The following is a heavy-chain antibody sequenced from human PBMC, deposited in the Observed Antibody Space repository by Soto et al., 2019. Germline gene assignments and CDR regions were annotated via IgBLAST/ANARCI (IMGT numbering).Heavy chain of an antibody. CDR3: ARGTVREFAD. D-gene: IGHD1-26*01. J-gene: IGHJ4*02. V-gene: IGHV3-30*03. Sequence: XGSLRLSFAASGFTFSSYCIHWVRQAPGKGLEWVAFISYDGSDKYYADSVKGRFTISRDNSKNTLYLQLNSLRVEDTAVYYCARGTVREFADWGQGTLVTVSS. CDR1: GFTFSSYC. CDR2: ISYDGSDK.